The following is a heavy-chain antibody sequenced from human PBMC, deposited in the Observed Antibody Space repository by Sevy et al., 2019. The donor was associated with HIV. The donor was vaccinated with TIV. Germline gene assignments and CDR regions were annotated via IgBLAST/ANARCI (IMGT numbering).Heavy chain of an antibody. V-gene: IGHV3-72*01. CDR1: GFAFSDHY. CDR2: IRNRPNRYTT. D-gene: IGHD2-21*01. CDR3: VRGPNCGVGGCQQISPYCLDV. J-gene: IGHJ6*03. Sequence: LSLTCAASGFAFSDHYVDWVRQAPGKGLEWVGRIRNRPNRYTTEYAASVEGRFTISRDDSRHSLYLQMNSLKTEDSAVYYCVRGPNCGVGGCQQISPYCLDVWGKGATVTVSS.